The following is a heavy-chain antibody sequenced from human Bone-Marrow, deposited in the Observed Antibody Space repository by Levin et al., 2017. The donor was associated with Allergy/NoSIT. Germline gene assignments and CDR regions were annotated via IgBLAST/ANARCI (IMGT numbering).Heavy chain of an antibody. CDR2: IRSKAYGGTT. J-gene: IGHJ3*02. D-gene: IGHD3-22*01. V-gene: IGHV3-49*03. Sequence: RSGGSLRLSCTASGFTFGDYAMSWFRQAPGKGLEWVGFIRSKAYGGTTEYAASVKGRFTISRDDSKSIAYLQMNSLKTEDTAVYYFAYDSSGYSDAFDIWGQGTMVTVSS. CDR3: AYDSSGYSDAFDI. CDR1: GFTFGDYA.